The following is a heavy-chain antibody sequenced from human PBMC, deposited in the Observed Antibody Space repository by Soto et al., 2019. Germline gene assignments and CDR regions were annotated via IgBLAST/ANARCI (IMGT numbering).Heavy chain of an antibody. CDR1: GFSLSTSGVG. CDR3: AHSRPPRLLDY. Sequence: QITLKESGPTLVKPTQTLTLTCTFSGFSLSTSGVGVGWIRQPPAKALEWLALIYWDDDKRYSSSLNSRLTITKDTSKNQVVLTMTNMDPVDTATYYCAHSRPPRLLDYWGQGTLVTVSS. J-gene: IGHJ4*02. CDR2: IYWDDDK. V-gene: IGHV2-5*02. D-gene: IGHD6-6*01.